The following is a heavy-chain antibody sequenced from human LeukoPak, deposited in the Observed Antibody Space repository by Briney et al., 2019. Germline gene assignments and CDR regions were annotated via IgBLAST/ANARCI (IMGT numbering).Heavy chain of an antibody. J-gene: IGHJ4*02. V-gene: IGHV4-39*07. CDR3: ASGRSRDGYNLGY. CDR1: GGSISSSSYY. CDR2: IYYSGST. D-gene: IGHD5-24*01. Sequence: SETLSLTCTVSGGSISSSSYYWGWIRQPPGKGLEWIGSIYYSGSTYYNPSLKSRVTISVGTSKNQFSLKLSSVTAADTAVYYCASGRSRDGYNLGYWGQGTLVTVSS.